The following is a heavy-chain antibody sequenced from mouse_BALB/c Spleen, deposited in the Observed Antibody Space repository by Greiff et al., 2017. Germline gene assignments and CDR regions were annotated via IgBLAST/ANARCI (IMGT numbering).Heavy chain of an antibody. D-gene: IGHD2-3*01. CDR3: ARWAGLLLAMDY. CDR1: GYTFTSYY. J-gene: IGHJ4*01. CDR2: IYPGNVNT. V-gene: IGHV1S56*01. Sequence: VQLQQSGPELVKPGASVRISCKASGYTFTSYYIHWVKQRPGQGLEWIGWIYPGNVNTKYNEKFKGKATLTADKSSSTAYMQLSSLTSEDSAVYFCARWAGLLLAMDYWGQGTSVTGSS.